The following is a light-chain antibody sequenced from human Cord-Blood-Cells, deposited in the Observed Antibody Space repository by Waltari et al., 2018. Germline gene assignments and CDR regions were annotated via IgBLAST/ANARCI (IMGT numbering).Light chain of an antibody. V-gene: IGKV3-20*01. CDR2: GAS. J-gene: IGKJ3*01. CDR1: QSVSSSY. Sequence: EIVLTQSPGTLSLSPGERATLPCRASQSVSSSYLDWYKQKPSQAPRLLIYGASSRATGSPDRVSGSGSGTDFTLTISILEPEDFAVDYCQQYGSSPPGFTFGPGTKVDIK. CDR3: QQYGSSPPGFT.